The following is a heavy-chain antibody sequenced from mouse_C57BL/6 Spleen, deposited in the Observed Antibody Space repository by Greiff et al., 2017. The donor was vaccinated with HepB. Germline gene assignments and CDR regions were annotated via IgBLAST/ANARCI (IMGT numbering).Heavy chain of an antibody. CDR2: ISYSGST. D-gene: IGHD1-1*01. CDR1: GYSITSGYD. V-gene: IGHV3-1*01. CDR3: ARADPSTVHFDY. Sequence: EVQGVESGPGMVKPSQSLSLTCTVTGYSITSGYDWHWIRHFPGNKLEWMGYISYSGSTNYNPSLKSRISITHDTSKNHFFLKLNSVTTEDTATYYCARADPSTVHFDYWGQGTTLTVSS. J-gene: IGHJ2*01.